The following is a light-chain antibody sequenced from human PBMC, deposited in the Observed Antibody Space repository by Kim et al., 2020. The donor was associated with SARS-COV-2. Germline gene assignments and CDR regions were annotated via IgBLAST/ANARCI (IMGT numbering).Light chain of an antibody. CDR1: QSVSSN. CDR2: AAS. CDR3: QQYNNWPYT. Sequence: SVSPGERATLSCRASQSVSSNLAWYLQKPGQAPRLVIYAASTRATGIPARFSGSGSGTQFTLTISSLQSEDFAVYYCQQYNNWPYTFGQGTKLEI. V-gene: IGKV3-15*01. J-gene: IGKJ2*01.